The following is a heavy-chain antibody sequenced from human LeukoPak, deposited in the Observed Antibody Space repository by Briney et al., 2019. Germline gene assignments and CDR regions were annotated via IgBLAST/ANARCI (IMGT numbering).Heavy chain of an antibody. CDR3: ARDGGSTSLVFDY. CDR2: ISEIISGT. J-gene: IGHJ4*02. CDR1: GFTFSSYD. D-gene: IGHD2-2*01. V-gene: IGHV3-23*01. Sequence: PGGSLRLSCTASGFTFSSYDMSWVRQAPGKALEWVSSISEIISGTYYADSVKGRFTISRDNSKNTLFLQMNSLRAEDTAVYYCARDGGSTSLVFDYWGQGTLVTVSS.